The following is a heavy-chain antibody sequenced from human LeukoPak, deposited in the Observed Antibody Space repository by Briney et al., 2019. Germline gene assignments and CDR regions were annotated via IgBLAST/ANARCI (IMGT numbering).Heavy chain of an antibody. D-gene: IGHD3-22*01. J-gene: IGHJ4*02. Sequence: PSETLSLTCTVSGGSISGYYWSWIRQPPGKGLEWIGYIFSSGSTSYNPSLKSRVTISEDTSVNQISLRLSSVTAADTAVYYCARHYYDRSDSYSFDYWGQGTLVTVSS. CDR2: IFSSGST. V-gene: IGHV4-59*08. CDR1: GGSISGYY. CDR3: ARHYYDRSDSYSFDY.